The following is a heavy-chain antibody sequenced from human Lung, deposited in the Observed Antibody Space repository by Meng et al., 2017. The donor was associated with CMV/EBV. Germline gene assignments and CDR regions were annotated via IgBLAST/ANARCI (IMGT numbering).Heavy chain of an antibody. CDR3: ARGRDPFWSCYYIGPLPGGIDF. CDR2: INHSGST. V-gene: IGHV4-34*01. D-gene: IGHD3-3*01. J-gene: IGHJ6*02. Sequence: SXTXSLXCDVYGGSFSGYNWTWIRQPPGKGLEWIGEINHSGSTNYNPSLKSRVTISVDTSKNQFSLNLSSVTAADTAVYYCARGRDPFWSCYYIGPLPGGIDFXGQAXTVTVSS. CDR1: GGSFSGYN.